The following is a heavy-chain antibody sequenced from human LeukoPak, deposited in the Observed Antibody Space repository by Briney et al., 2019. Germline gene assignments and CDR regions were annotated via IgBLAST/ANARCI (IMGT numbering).Heavy chain of an antibody. CDR3: ARDQKGGYGGYYYYYMDV. V-gene: IGHV4-39*07. CDR2: IFYSGST. Sequence: SETLSLTCTVSSGSISTSNYYWGWVRQPPGKALEWIGNIFYSGSTYYSPSLKSRVTISLDTSRNQFSLKLSSVTAADTAVYYCARDQKGGYGGYYYYYMDVWGKGTTVTVSS. J-gene: IGHJ6*03. D-gene: IGHD4-23*01. CDR1: SGSISTSNYY.